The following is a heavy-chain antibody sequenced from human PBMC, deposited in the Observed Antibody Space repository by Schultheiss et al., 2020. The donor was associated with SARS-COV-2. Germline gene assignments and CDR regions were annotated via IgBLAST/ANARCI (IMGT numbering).Heavy chain of an antibody. V-gene: IGHV4-34*01. J-gene: IGHJ1*01. D-gene: IGHD2-15*01. CDR3: ARPHYCSATFCTGPFQY. CDR2: INHSGST. CDR1: GGSFSGHY. Sequence: GSLRLSCAVYGGSFSGHYWSWIRQPPGKGLEWIGEINHSGSTNYNPSLKSRVTISVDTSKNQFSLKLSSVTAADTAVYYCARPHYCSATFCTGPFQYWGQGNVVTVSS.